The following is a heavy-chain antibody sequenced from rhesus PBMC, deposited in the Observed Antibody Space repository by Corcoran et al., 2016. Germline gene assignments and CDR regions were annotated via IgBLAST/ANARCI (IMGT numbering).Heavy chain of an antibody. Sequence: QVKLQESGPGLVKPLATLSLTRAVSGGSIGGGYYYWSWLRQPPGTGLEWIGGIYSSSGNTYYNPSLKSRVTISKDTSKNQFSLKLSSVTAADTAVYYCARDRIAAAGNGFDYWGQGVLVTVSS. CDR1: GGSIGGGYYY. CDR2: IYSSSGNT. CDR3: ARDRIAAAGNGFDY. J-gene: IGHJ4*01. V-gene: IGHV4S12*01. D-gene: IGHD6-25*01.